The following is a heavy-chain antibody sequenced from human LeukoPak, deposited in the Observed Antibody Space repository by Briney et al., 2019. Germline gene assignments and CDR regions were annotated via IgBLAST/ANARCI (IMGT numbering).Heavy chain of an antibody. Sequence: GASVKVSCKASGYTFTGYYMHWVRQAPGQGLEWMGWINPNSGGTNYAQKFQGWVTMTRDTSISTAYMELSRLRSDDTAVYYCARADGSGNSFGDYWGQGTLVTVSS. CDR1: GYTFTGYY. CDR2: INPNSGGT. J-gene: IGHJ4*02. D-gene: IGHD3-10*01. V-gene: IGHV1-2*04. CDR3: ARADGSGNSFGDY.